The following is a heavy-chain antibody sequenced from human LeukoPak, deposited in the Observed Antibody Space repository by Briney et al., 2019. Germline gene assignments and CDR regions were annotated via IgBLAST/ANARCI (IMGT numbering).Heavy chain of an antibody. CDR1: GFTFSSYG. D-gene: IGHD6-19*01. CDR2: ISGSGGSA. CDR3: ARVRGIAVAGIGWANHDAFDI. Sequence: GGSLRLSCAASGFTFSSYGMSWVRQAPGKGLEWVSAISGSGGSAYHADSVKGRFTISRDNSKNTLYLQMNSLRAEDTAVYYCARVRGIAVAGIGWANHDAFDIWGQGTMVTVSS. V-gene: IGHV3-23*01. J-gene: IGHJ3*02.